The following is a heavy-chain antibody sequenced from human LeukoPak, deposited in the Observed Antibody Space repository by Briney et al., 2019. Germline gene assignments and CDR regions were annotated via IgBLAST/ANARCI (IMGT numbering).Heavy chain of an antibody. Sequence: SQTLSLTCTVSGGSISSSSYYWGWIRQPPGKGLEWIGSIYYSGTTYYNPSLKSRVIISVDTSKNQFSLKLSSVTAADTAVYSCARDSGLAAAGTGFVYWGQGALVTVSS. D-gene: IGHD6-13*01. V-gene: IGHV4-39*07. CDR1: GGSISSSSYY. J-gene: IGHJ4*02. CDR2: IYYSGTT. CDR3: ARDSGLAAAGTGFVY.